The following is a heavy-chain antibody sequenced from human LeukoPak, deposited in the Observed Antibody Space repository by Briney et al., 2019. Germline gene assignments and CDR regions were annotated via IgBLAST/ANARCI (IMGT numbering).Heavy chain of an antibody. J-gene: IGHJ5*02. CDR3: ARLMADWFDL. CDR1: GGSISSYY. CDR2: IYYSGST. D-gene: IGHD5-24*01. V-gene: IGHV4-59*08. Sequence: PSETLSLTCTVSGGSISSYYWSWIRQPPGTGLEWIGYIYYSGSTNYNPSLKSRVTISVDTSKNQFSLKLSSVTAADTAVYYCARLMADWFDLWGQGTLVTVSS.